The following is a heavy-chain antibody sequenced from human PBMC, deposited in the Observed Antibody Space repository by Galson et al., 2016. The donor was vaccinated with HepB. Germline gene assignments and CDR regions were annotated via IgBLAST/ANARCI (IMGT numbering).Heavy chain of an antibody. Sequence: SLRLSCAASGFDFSNYGMHWVRQTLGKGLEWVALIWSDGSRKYYGDSVTGRFTISRDNSKNMLYLEMNSLRCDDRAVYYCVKEASGSFLGFGFDDYWGHGSLVTVSS. J-gene: IGHJ4*01. CDR2: IWSDGSRK. CDR1: GFDFSNYG. V-gene: IGHV3-33*06. D-gene: IGHD3-10*01. CDR3: VKEASGSFLGFGFDDY.